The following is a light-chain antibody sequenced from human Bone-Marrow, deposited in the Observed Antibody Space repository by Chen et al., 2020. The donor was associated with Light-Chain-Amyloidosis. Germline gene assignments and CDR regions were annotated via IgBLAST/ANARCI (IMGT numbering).Light chain of an antibody. J-gene: IGLJ2*01. V-gene: IGLV1-40*01. Sequence: QSVLTHPPPVSGPPVQGSPSPGPGFVSAIGTTSHVHWYQLLPNTAPKLLIFNGIYRPSGVPDRFSASTSGASSSLVITGLQIEDEADYYCQSYDTTLGTSVFGGGTRLTVL. CDR3: QSYDTTLGTSV. CDR2: NGI. CDR1: VSAIGTTSH.